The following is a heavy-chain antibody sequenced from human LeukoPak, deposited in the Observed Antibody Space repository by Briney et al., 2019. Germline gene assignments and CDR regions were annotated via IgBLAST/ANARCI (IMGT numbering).Heavy chain of an antibody. CDR3: ARELLYHYYEY. CDR2: LYDDGTT. Sequence: PGGSLTLSCEVSGFTVSRHFMSWVRQAPGKGLDWVSVLYDDGTTHYADSVKGRFTISRHTSQNILYLEMNSLRADDTAVYYCARELLYHYYEYWGQGTLVTVSA. D-gene: IGHD2-2*01. V-gene: IGHV3-53*01. J-gene: IGHJ4*02. CDR1: GFTVSRHF.